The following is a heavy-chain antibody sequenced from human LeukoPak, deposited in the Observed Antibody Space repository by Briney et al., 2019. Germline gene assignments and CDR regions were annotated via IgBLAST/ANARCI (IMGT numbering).Heavy chain of an antibody. Sequence: ASVKVSCMASGYTFITYYIHWVRQAPGQGLEWMGIISPSGGSTTYAQRFQGRVTMTGDTSTSTVYMELSSLRSEDTAVYYCARSRLLLDYWGQGTLVTVSS. CDR2: ISPSGGST. J-gene: IGHJ4*02. D-gene: IGHD2-21*02. CDR1: GYTFITYY. CDR3: ARSRLLLDY. V-gene: IGHV1-46*01.